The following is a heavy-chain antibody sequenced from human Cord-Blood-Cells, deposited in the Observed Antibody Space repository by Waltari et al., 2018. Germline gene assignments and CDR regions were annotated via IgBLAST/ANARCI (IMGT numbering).Heavy chain of an antibody. CDR1: GGSISSYY. D-gene: IGHD3-3*01. Sequence: QVQLQESGPGLVKPSETLSLTCTVSGGSISSYYWSWIRQPPGKGLEWIGYIYYSGSTNYNPSLKSRVTISVDTSKNQFSLKLSSVTAADTAVYYCAREGGDFWSGYYFHYYYGMDVWGQGTTVTVSS. J-gene: IGHJ6*02. CDR3: AREGGDFWSGYYFHYYYGMDV. V-gene: IGHV4-59*01. CDR2: IYYSGST.